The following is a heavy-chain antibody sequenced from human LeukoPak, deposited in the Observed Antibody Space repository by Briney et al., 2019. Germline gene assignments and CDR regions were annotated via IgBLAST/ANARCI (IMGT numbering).Heavy chain of an antibody. Sequence: PGGSLRLSCAVSGLSFSTYWMHWVRQVPGKGLEWVSGINWNGGSTGYVDSVKGRFTISRDNAKNVLFLEMNNLRAEDTAFYYCARGEWDLRDWGQGTLVIVSS. CDR3: ARGEWDLRD. V-gene: IGHV3-20*04. D-gene: IGHD1-26*01. CDR2: INWNGGST. J-gene: IGHJ4*02. CDR1: GLSFSTYW.